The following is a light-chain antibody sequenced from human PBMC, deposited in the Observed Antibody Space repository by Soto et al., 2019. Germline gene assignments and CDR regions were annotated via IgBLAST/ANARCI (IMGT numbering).Light chain of an antibody. CDR3: QQFNNYLALT. CDR1: QGISSA. V-gene: IGKV1D-13*01. CDR2: DAS. J-gene: IGKJ4*01. Sequence: AIQLTQSPSSLSASVGDRVTITCRASQGISSALAWYQQKPGKAPKLLIYDASSLESGVPSRFSGSGSGTDFTLTISSLQPEDFAPYYCQQFNNYLALTFGGGTKVDIK.